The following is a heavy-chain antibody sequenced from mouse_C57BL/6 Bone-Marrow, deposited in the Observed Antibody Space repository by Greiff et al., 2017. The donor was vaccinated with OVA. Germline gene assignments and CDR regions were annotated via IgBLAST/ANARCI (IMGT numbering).Heavy chain of an antibody. CDR2: IDPSSAYT. CDR1: GYTFTSYT. Sequence: VQLQQSGAELARPGASVKMSCKASGYTFTSYTMHWVKQRPGQGLEWIGYIDPSSAYTNYNQKFRDKATLTADKSSSTAYMQVSSLTSEDSAVYYFARYQTLGNYEFAYWGQGTLVTVSA. V-gene: IGHV1-4*01. CDR3: ARYQTLGNYEFAY. D-gene: IGHD2-1*01. J-gene: IGHJ3*01.